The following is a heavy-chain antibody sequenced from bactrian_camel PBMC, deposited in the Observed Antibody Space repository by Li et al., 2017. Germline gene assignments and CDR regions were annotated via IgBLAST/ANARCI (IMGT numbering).Heavy chain of an antibody. J-gene: IGHJ4*01. D-gene: IGHD1*01. CDR3: SADPSRYCSLNLRGTGYEY. Sequence: HVQLVESGGGSVQAGGSLRLSCAASGYSVRRYYMGYFRQPPGKNREGVAIIASDGTTSYADAVKGRFTISKDNAKNTLFLQMNSLKPEDTAMYYCSADPSRYCSLNLRGTGYEYWGQGTQVTVS. CDR2: IASDGTT. CDR1: GYSVRRYY. V-gene: IGHV3S53*01.